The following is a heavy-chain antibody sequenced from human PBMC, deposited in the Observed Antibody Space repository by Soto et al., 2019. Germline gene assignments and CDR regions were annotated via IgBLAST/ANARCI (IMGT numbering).Heavy chain of an antibody. V-gene: IGHV3-23*01. CDR2: ISGSGGST. Sequence: EVQLLESGGGLVQPGGSLRLSCAASGFTFSSYAMSWVRQAPGKGLEWVSAISGSGGSTYYADSVKGRFTISRDNSTNKLYLQMNSLRAEDTAVYYCASPDRGIAAAGTIDYWGQGNLVTVSS. J-gene: IGHJ4*02. D-gene: IGHD6-13*01. CDR3: ASPDRGIAAAGTIDY. CDR1: GFTFSSYA.